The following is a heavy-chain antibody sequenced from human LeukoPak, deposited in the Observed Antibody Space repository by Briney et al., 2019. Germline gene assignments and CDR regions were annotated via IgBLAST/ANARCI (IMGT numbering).Heavy chain of an antibody. Sequence: PGGSLRLSCAASGFTFSSYSMNWVRQAPGKGLEWVSYISSSSNTIYYADSVKGRFTISRDSAKNSLYLQMNSLRAEDTAVYYCARKGFYSNYHLDYWGQGTLVTVSS. CDR3: ARKGFYSNYHLDY. V-gene: IGHV3-48*01. J-gene: IGHJ4*02. CDR2: ISSSSNTI. CDR1: GFTFSSYS. D-gene: IGHD4-11*01.